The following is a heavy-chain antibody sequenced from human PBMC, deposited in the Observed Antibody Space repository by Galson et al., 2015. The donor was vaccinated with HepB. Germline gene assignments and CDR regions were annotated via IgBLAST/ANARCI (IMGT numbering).Heavy chain of an antibody. J-gene: IGHJ4*02. CDR1: GFTVSSNY. D-gene: IGHD3-22*01. Sequence: SLRLSCAASGFTVSSNYMSWVRQAPGKGLEWVSVIYSGGSTYYADSVKGRFTISRDNSKNTLYLQMNSLRAEDTAVYYCASNAGSSGYYHRHWGQGTLVTVSS. CDR2: IYSGGST. V-gene: IGHV3-53*01. CDR3: ASNAGSSGYYHRH.